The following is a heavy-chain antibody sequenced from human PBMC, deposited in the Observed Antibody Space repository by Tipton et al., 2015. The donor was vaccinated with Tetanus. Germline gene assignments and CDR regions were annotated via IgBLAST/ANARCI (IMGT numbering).Heavy chain of an antibody. V-gene: IGHV4-59*01. Sequence: TLSLTCTVSGGSLSGYHWNWIRQSPGKGLEWIRNIYHSESANYNPSLKSRVTISVDTSKNQITLTLKSVTAADTALYYCAGDGEKIMTSDRRQRRATNYYSHYGMDVWGPGTTVTVSS. CDR1: GGSLSGYH. CDR3: AGDGEKIMTSDRRQRRATNYYSHYGMDV. D-gene: IGHD3-10*01. J-gene: IGHJ6*02. CDR2: IYHSESA.